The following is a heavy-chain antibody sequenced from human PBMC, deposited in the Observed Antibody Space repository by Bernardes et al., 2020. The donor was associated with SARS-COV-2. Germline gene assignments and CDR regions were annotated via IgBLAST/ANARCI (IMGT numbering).Heavy chain of an antibody. D-gene: IGHD6-13*01. V-gene: IGHV4-59*08. Sequence: SETLSLTCTVSGGSISSYYWSWIRQPPGKGLEWIGYIYYSGSTNYNPSLKSRVTISVDTSKNQFSLKLSPVTAADTAVYYCARRNSWDDAFDIWGQGTMVTVSS. J-gene: IGHJ3*02. CDR1: GGSISSYY. CDR2: IYYSGST. CDR3: ARRNSWDDAFDI.